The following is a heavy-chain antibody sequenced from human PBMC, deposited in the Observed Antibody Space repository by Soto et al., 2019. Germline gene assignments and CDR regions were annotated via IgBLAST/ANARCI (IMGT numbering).Heavy chain of an antibody. CDR1: SASLSNYY. V-gene: IGHV4-4*07. CDR3: ARGSLGPDY. Sequence: SETLSLTCTVSSASLSNYYWSWIRQPAGRGLEWIGRIFPTGNTDYNPSLRSRVTMSVDTSKTHFSLKLNSVTAADTAVYYCARGSLGPDYWGPGTMVTVSS. J-gene: IGHJ4*02. CDR2: IFPTGNT. D-gene: IGHD1-26*01.